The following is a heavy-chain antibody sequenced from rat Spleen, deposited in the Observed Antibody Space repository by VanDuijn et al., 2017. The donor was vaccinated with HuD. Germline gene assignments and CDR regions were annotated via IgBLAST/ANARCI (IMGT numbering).Heavy chain of an antibody. Sequence: EVQLVESGGGLVQPGRSLKLSCAASGFTFSDYGMAWVRQAPTKGLEWVATISYGDSSGHSSTYYRDSVKGRFTISRDNAQNTLYLQMDSLRSEDTATYYCATGAILQWFTYWGQGTLVTVSS. J-gene: IGHJ3*01. V-gene: IGHV5-29*01. CDR2: ISYGDSSGHSST. CDR3: ATGAILQWFTY. CDR1: GFTFSDYG. D-gene: IGHD2-5*01.